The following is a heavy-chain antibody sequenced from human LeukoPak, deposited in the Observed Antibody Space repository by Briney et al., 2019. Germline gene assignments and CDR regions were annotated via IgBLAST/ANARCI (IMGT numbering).Heavy chain of an antibody. CDR1: GYTFTSYD. CDR3: ARGIIAVLDYGMDV. Sequence: ASVKVSCKASGYTFTSYDINWLRQATGQGLEWMGWMNPNSGNTGYAQKFQGRVTMTRNTSISTAYMELSSLRSEDTAVYYCARGIIAVLDYGMDVWGQGTTVTVSS. J-gene: IGHJ6*02. CDR2: MNPNSGNT. V-gene: IGHV1-8*01. D-gene: IGHD6-19*01.